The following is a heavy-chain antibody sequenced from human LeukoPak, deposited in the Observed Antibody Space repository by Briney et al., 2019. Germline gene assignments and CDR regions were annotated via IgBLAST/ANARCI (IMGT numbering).Heavy chain of an antibody. V-gene: IGHV3-23*01. J-gene: IGHJ4*02. Sequence: GGSLRLSCAASGFTFSSYAMGWVRQAPGKGLEWVSSISGSGGSTYYADSVKGRFTISRDNSKNTLYLQMNSLRAEDTAVYYCAKDSSGWYPDPSDYWGQGTLVTVSS. D-gene: IGHD6-19*01. CDR1: GFTFSSYA. CDR3: AKDSSGWYPDPSDY. CDR2: ISGSGGST.